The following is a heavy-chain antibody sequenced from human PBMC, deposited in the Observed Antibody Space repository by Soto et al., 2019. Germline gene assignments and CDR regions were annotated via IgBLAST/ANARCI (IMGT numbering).Heavy chain of an antibody. D-gene: IGHD6-13*01. CDR1: GYTFTSYA. CDR2: INAGNGNT. V-gene: IGHV1-3*01. CDR3: AREGSSWSYYYYGMDV. Sequence: QVQLVQSGAEVKKPGASVKVSCKASGYTFTSYAMHWVRQAPGQRLEWMGWINAGNGNTKYSQKFQGRVTITRDTSASPGYMAMSSLRSEDTAVYYCAREGSSWSYYYYGMDVWGQGTTVTVSS. J-gene: IGHJ6*02.